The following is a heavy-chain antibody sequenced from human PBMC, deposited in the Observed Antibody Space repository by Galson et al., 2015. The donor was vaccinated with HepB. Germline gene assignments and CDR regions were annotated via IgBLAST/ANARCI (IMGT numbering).Heavy chain of an antibody. J-gene: IGHJ6*02. V-gene: IGHV3-30-3*01. CDR2: ISYDGSNK. CDR1: GFTFSSYA. Sequence: SLRLSCAASGFTFSSYAMHWVRQAPGKGLEWVAVISYDGSNKYYADSVKGRFTIPRDNSKNTLYLQMNSLRAEDTAVYYCAREQTQEPRQYDFWSGYGRARYYYYYGMDVWGQGTTVTVSS. CDR3: AREQTQEPRQYDFWSGYGRARYYYYYGMDV. D-gene: IGHD3-3*01.